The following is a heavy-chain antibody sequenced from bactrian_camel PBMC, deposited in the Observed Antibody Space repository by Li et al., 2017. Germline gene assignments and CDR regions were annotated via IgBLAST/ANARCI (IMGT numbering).Heavy chain of an antibody. CDR1: GSDNNRAY. CDR3: AKGLDGDGYGTPSY. CDR2: INDLGTTT. V-gene: IGHV3S1*01. J-gene: IGHJ4*01. D-gene: IGHD7*01. Sequence: HVQLVESGGGSVQVGGSLRLSCTASGSDNNRAYMGWFRQAPGKGLEWVANINDLGTTTYYAAFVKGRFTISRDASKNMVYLQMNSLKSDDTALYYCAKGLDGDGYGTPSYWGQGTQVTVS.